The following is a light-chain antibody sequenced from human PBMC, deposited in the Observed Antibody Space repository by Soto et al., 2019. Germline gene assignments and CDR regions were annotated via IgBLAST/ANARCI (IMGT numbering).Light chain of an antibody. CDR3: QQYNNWPPWT. J-gene: IGKJ1*01. CDR1: QSVSSN. CDR2: GAS. Sequence: EIVMTQSPATLSVPPGERATLSCRASQSVSSNLAWYQQKPGQAPRLLIYGASTRATSIPARFSDSGSGTEFTLTISSLQSEDFAVYYCQQYNNWPPWTFGQGTKVEI. V-gene: IGKV3-15*01.